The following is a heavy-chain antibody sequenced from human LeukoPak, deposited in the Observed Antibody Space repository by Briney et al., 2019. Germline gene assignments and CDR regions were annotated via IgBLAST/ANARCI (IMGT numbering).Heavy chain of an antibody. CDR1: GYTFTSYA. D-gene: IGHD3-9*01. CDR3: ARADILTGAFDY. CDR2: INAGNGNT. V-gene: IGHV1-3*01. Sequence: ASVKVSCKASGYTFTSYAMHWVHQAPGQRLEWMGWINAGNGNTKYSQKFQGRVTITRDTSASTAYMELSSLRFEDTAVYYCARADILTGAFDYWGQGTLVTVSS. J-gene: IGHJ4*02.